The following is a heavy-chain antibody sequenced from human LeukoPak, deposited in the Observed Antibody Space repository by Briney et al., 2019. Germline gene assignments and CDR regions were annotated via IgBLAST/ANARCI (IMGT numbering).Heavy chain of an antibody. J-gene: IGHJ5*02. CDR1: GGSTSSGGYS. D-gene: IGHD3-22*01. CDR2: IYHSGST. CDR3: ARASYDSSGYGSDWFDP. V-gene: IGHV4-30-2*01. Sequence: KASETLSLTCAVSGGSTSSGGYSWSWIRQPPGKGLEWIGYIYHSGSTYYNPSLKSRVTISVDRSKNQFSLQLSSVTAADTAVYYCARASYDSSGYGSDWFDPWGQGTLVTVSS.